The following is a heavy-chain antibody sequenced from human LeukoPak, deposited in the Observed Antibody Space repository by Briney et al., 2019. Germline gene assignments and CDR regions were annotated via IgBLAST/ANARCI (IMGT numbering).Heavy chain of an antibody. CDR2: INHSGST. Sequence: PSETLSLTCAVYGGSFSGYYWSWIRQPPGKGLEWIGEINHSGSTNYNPSLKSRVTISVDTSKNQFSLKLSSVTAADTAVYYCARFRPPLYYDFWSGYSSWFDPWGQGTLVTVSS. V-gene: IGHV4-34*01. D-gene: IGHD3-3*01. CDR1: GGSFSGYY. CDR3: ARFRPPLYYDFWSGYSSWFDP. J-gene: IGHJ5*02.